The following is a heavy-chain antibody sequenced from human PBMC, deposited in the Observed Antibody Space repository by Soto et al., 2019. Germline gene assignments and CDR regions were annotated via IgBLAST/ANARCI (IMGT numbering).Heavy chain of an antibody. Sequence: QVQLVQPGAEVKKPGASVKVSCKASGYTFTSYDINWVRQATGQGLEWMGWMNPNSGNTGYAQKFQGRVTMTRNTSISTAYMELSSLRSEDTAVYYCARPDNPSYYYGMDVWGQGTTVTVSS. D-gene: IGHD1-20*01. CDR3: ARPDNPSYYYGMDV. J-gene: IGHJ6*02. CDR2: MNPNSGNT. V-gene: IGHV1-8*01. CDR1: GYTFTSYD.